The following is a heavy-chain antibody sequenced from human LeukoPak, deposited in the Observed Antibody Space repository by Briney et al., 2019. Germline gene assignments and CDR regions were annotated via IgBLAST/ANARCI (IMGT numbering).Heavy chain of an antibody. J-gene: IGHJ4*02. V-gene: IGHV4-39*01. CDR1: GGSISSSSYY. CDR3: ARAYIVATIQYFDY. D-gene: IGHD5-12*01. Sequence: PSETLSLTCTVSGGSISSSSYYWGWIRQPPGKGLEWIGSIYYSGSTYYNPSLKSRVTISVDTSKNQFSLKLSSVPAADTAVYYCARAYIVATIQYFDYWGQGTLVTVSS. CDR2: IYYSGST.